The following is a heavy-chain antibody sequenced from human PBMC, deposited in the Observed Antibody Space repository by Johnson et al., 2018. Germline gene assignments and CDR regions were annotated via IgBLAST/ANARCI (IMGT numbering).Heavy chain of an antibody. CDR1: GFTFDEYG. J-gene: IGHJ4*02. D-gene: IGHD3-22*01. V-gene: IGHV3-9*01. CDR3: AKGSDSGGLYYVNY. CDR2: ISWNSRSI. Sequence: VQLVQSGGGLVEPGRSLRLSCAASGFTFDEYGMHWVRQIPGKGQEWVSRISWNSRSIGYADSVKGRFTISRDNAKNSLYLQMNSLRTEDTALYYCAKGSDSGGLYYVNYWGQGTLVTVS.